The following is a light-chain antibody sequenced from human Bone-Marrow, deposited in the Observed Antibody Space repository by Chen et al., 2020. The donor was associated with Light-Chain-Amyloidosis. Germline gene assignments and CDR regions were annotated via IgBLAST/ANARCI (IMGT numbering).Light chain of an antibody. Sequence: EIVFTQSPGTLSLSPGERATLSCRASQSVNNYLAWYQQKPGQAPKLLIYDAYNRAAGIPDRFSGSGSGTDFTLTISSLEPEDFAVYYCQQRASWPGTFGPGTKVDIK. V-gene: IGKV3-11*01. J-gene: IGKJ3*01. CDR2: DAY. CDR3: QQRASWPGT. CDR1: QSVNNY.